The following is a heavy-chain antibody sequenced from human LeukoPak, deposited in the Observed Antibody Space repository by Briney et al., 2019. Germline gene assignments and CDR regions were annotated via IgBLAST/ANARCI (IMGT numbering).Heavy chain of an antibody. D-gene: IGHD3-22*01. Sequence: ASVKVSCKASGYTFTSYYMHWVRQAPEQGLEWMGIINPSGGSTSYSQKFQGRFTMTRDTSTSTLYMELSSLRSEDTAVYYCARATESSGYIYWGQGTLVTVSS. V-gene: IGHV1-46*01. J-gene: IGHJ4*02. CDR2: INPSGGST. CDR3: ARATESSGYIY. CDR1: GYTFTSYY.